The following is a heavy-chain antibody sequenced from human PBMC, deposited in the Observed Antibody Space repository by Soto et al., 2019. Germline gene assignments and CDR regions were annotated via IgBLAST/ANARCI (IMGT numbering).Heavy chain of an antibody. V-gene: IGHV3-30-3*01. Sequence: QVQLVESGGGVVQPGRSLRLSCAASGFTFSSYAMHWVRQAPGKGLEWVAVISYDGSNKYYADSVKGRFTISRDNSKNTLYLQMNSLRAEDTAVYYCASPADPGAHYCDYWGQGTLVTVSS. CDR3: ASPADPGAHYCDY. CDR1: GFTFSSYA. J-gene: IGHJ4*02. D-gene: IGHD3-10*01. CDR2: ISYDGSNK.